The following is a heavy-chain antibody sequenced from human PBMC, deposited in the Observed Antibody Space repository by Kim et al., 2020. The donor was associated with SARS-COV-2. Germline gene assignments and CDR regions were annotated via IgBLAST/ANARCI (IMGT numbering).Heavy chain of an antibody. CDR3: AREYSSSSNARGWFDP. Sequence: ASVKVSCKASGYTFTSYGISWVRQAPGQGLEWMGCISAYNGNTNYAQKLQGRVTMTTDTSTSTAYMELRSLRSDDTAVYYCAREYSSSSNARGWFDPWGQGTLVTVSS. D-gene: IGHD6-6*01. CDR1: GYTFTSYG. J-gene: IGHJ5*02. V-gene: IGHV1-18*01. CDR2: ISAYNGNT.